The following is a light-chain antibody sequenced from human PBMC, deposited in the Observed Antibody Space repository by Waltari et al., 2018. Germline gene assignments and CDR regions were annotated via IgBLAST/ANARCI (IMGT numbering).Light chain of an antibody. CDR1: SDNVGSYA. CDR2: GNS. Sequence: QSALTQEASVSGTVGQKVTLSCTGNSDNVGSYAVGWYQQISHGAPKTVMLGNSLPAGSPDRFSASKSGTTASLTISGLQPEDEADYYCSTWDYRLGGWVFGGGTKLTVL. CDR3: STWDYRLGGWV. J-gene: IGLJ3*02. V-gene: IGLV1-44*01.